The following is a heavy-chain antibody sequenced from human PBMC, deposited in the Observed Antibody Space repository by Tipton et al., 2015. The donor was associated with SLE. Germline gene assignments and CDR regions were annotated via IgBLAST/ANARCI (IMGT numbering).Heavy chain of an antibody. Sequence: QLVQSGGGLVKPGGSLRLSCAASGFTFSSYSMNWVRQAPGKGLEWVSSISSSSSYIYYADLVKGRFTISRDNAKNSLYLQMNSLRAEDTAVYYCARGGYLSSSRVDYWGQGTLVTVSS. CDR2: ISSSSSYI. J-gene: IGHJ4*02. V-gene: IGHV3-21*01. D-gene: IGHD6-6*01. CDR1: GFTFSSYS. CDR3: ARGGYLSSSRVDY.